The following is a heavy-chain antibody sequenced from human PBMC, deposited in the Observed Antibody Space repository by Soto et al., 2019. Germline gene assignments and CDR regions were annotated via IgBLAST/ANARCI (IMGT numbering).Heavy chain of an antibody. CDR2: ISYDGSNK. CDR1: GFTFSSYA. CDR3: AREAPGNSYYFDY. J-gene: IGHJ4*02. D-gene: IGHD1-26*01. Sequence: GGSLRLSCAASGFTFSSYAMHWARQAPGKGLEWVAVISYDGSNKYYADSVKGRFTISRDNSKNTLYLQMNSLRAEDTAVYYCAREAPGNSYYFDYWGQGTLVTVSS. V-gene: IGHV3-30-3*01.